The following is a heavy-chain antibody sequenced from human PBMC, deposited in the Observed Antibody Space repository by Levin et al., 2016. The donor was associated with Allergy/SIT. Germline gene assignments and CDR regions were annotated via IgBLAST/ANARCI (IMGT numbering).Heavy chain of an antibody. V-gene: IGHV3-73*01. Sequence: GGSLRLSCAASGFTFSVSAMHWVRQASGKGLEWVGRIRGKANNYATAYAASVKGRFTISRDDSKNTAYLQMNSLKTEDTAVYYCTRHESDQTFDYWGQGTLVTVSS. CDR1: GFTFSVSA. CDR2: IRGKANNYAT. J-gene: IGHJ4*02. CDR3: TRHESDQTFDY.